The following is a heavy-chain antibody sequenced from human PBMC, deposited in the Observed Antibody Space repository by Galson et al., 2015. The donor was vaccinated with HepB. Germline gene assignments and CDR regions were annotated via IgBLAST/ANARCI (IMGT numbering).Heavy chain of an antibody. D-gene: IGHD3-10*01. J-gene: IGHJ4*02. CDR3: ARDRYGSGSNFDY. V-gene: IGHV3-21*01. Sequence: SLRLSCAASGFTFSSYSMNWVRQAPGKGLEWVSSISSSSSYICYADSVKGRFTISRDNAKNSLYLLMNSLRAEDTAVYYCARDRYGSGSNFDYWGQGTLVTVSS. CDR2: ISSSSSYI. CDR1: GFTFSSYS.